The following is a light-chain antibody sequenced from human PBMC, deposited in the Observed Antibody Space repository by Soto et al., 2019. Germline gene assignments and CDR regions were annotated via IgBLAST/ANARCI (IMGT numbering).Light chain of an antibody. Sequence: DIPMTQSPSSLSASVGDRVTITCRASQSISSYLNWYQQKPGKAPKLLIYAASSLQSGVPSRFSGSVSGTDFTLTISSLQPEDFAPYYCQQSYSTPPTFGQGTKVEIK. J-gene: IGKJ1*01. CDR2: AAS. CDR1: QSISSY. V-gene: IGKV1-39*01. CDR3: QQSYSTPPT.